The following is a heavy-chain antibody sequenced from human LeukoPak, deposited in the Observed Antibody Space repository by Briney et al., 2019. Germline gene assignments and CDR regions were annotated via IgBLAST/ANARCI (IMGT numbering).Heavy chain of an antibody. J-gene: IGHJ4*02. CDR3: ARVGIVVVPAAHFDY. V-gene: IGHV3-7*01. CDR2: IKRDGSEK. D-gene: IGHD2-2*01. Sequence: GGSLRLSCAASGFTFTDYWMSWVRQAPGKGLEWVANIKRDGSEKYYVDSVKGRFTISRDNSKNTLYLQVNSLRAEDTAVYYCARVGIVVVPAAHFDYWGQGTLVTVSS. CDR1: GFTFTDYW.